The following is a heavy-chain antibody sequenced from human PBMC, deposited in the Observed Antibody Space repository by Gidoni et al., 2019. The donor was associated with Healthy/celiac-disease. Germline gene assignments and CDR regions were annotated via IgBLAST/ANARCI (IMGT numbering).Heavy chain of an antibody. D-gene: IGHD3-16*02. J-gene: IGHJ4*02. CDR1: GYTFTSYD. CDR3: ARLNYDYVWGSYRFDY. CDR2: MNPNSGNT. V-gene: IGHV1-8*01. Sequence: QVQLVQSGAEVKKPGASVKVSCKASGYTFTSYDINWVRQAPGQGLEWMGWMNPNSGNTGYAQKFQGRVTMTRNTSISTAYMELSSLRSEDTAVYYCARLNYDYVWGSYRFDYWGQGTLVTVSS.